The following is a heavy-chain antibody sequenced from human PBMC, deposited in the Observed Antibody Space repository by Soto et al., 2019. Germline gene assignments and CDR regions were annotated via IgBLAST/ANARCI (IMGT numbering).Heavy chain of an antibody. CDR1: GFNFKNSA. CDR3: ARDGDAFRIDAFDV. D-gene: IGHD2-15*01. J-gene: IGHJ3*01. V-gene: IGHV3-23*01. CDR2: ISGSGAST. Sequence: GGSLRLSCTASGFNFKNSAMSWVRQAPGKGLEWVSGISGSGASTYDADSVKGRFTISRDNSKHTLYLQMNSLRAEDTAVYYCARDGDAFRIDAFDVWGQGTMVTVSS.